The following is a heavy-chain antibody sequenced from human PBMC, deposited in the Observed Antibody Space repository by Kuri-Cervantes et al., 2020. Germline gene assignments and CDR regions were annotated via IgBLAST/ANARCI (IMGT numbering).Heavy chain of an antibody. D-gene: IGHD1-26*01. J-gene: IGHJ6*02. Sequence: GESLKISCAASGFTFSDYYMSWICQAPGKGLEWVSYISSSGSTIYYADSVKGRFTISRDNAKNSLYLQMNSLRAEDTAVYYCARDAGATGYYYYGMDVWGQGTTVTVSS. CDR3: ARDAGATGYYYYGMDV. CDR2: ISSSGSTI. CDR1: GFTFSDYY. V-gene: IGHV3-11*01.